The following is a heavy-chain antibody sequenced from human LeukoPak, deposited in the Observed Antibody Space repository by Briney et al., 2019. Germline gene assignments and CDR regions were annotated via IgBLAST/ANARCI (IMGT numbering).Heavy chain of an antibody. Sequence: GGSLRLSCAASGFTFSTAWMSWIRQAPGKGLEWVGRFKSNTDGGTTDYAVPVKGRFTISGDDSKNMLYLQMNSLKTEDTAVYYCTTSSVYYGEGHWGQGTLVTVSS. D-gene: IGHD4-17*01. CDR3: TTSSVYYGEGH. CDR1: GFTFSTAW. CDR2: FKSNTDGGTT. V-gene: IGHV3-15*01. J-gene: IGHJ4*02.